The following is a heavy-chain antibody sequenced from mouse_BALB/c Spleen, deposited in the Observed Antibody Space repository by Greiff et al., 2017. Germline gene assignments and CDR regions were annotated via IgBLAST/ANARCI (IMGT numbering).Heavy chain of an antibody. CDR1: GFNIKDTY. CDR2: IDPANGNT. CDR3: ARVYGSPFAY. Sequence: EVKLQESGAELVKPGASVKLSCTASGFNIKDTYMHWVKQRPEQGLEWIGRIDPANGNTKYDPKFQGKATITADTSSNTAYLQLSSLTSEDTAVYYCARVYGSPFAYWGQGTLVTVSA. J-gene: IGHJ3*01. V-gene: IGHV14-3*02. D-gene: IGHD1-1*01.